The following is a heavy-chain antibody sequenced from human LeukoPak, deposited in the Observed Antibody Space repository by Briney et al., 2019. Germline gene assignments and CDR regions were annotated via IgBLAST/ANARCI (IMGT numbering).Heavy chain of an antibody. D-gene: IGHD3-3*01. J-gene: IGHJ4*02. CDR3: ARYSLGFGAPWYFDY. Sequence: GASVKVSCKASGYTFTDYYMHWVRQAPGQGLEWMGSINPNSGATNYAREFQGRVTMTRDTSITTAYMDLSRLTSDDTAVFYCARYSLGFGAPWYFDYWGQGTLVTVSS. CDR1: GYTFTDYY. V-gene: IGHV1-2*02. CDR2: INPNSGAT.